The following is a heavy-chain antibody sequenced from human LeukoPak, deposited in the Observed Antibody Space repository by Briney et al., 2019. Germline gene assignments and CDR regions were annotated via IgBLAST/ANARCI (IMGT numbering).Heavy chain of an antibody. CDR1: GDSISSNSYY. D-gene: IGHD6-19*01. V-gene: IGHV4-39*02. CDR2: IYYSGTT. J-gene: IGHJ5*02. CDR3: AREGQWLPDWFDP. Sequence: PSETLSLTCTVSGDSISSNSYYWGWIRQPPGKGLEWIGSIYYSGTTYYNPSLKSRVTISVDTSKNQFSLKLSSVTAADTAVYYCAREGQWLPDWFDPWGQGTLVTVSS.